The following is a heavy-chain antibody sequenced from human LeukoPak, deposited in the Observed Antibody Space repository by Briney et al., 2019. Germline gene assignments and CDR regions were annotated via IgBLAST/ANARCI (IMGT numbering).Heavy chain of an antibody. Sequence: GGSLRLSCAASGFTFSSYAMSWVRQAPGKGLEWVSAISGSGGSTYYADSVKGRFTISRDNSKNTLYLQMNSLRAEDTAVYYCAKAFVPGSGSYYNGNWFDPWGQGTLVTVSS. CDR2: ISGSGGST. CDR1: GFTFSSYA. V-gene: IGHV3-23*01. J-gene: IGHJ5*02. D-gene: IGHD3-10*01. CDR3: AKAFVPGSGSYYNGNWFDP.